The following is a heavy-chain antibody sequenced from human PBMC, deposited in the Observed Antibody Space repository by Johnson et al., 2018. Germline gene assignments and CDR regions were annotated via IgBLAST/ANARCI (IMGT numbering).Heavy chain of an antibody. J-gene: IGHJ6*02. CDR1: GGSFSGYY. D-gene: IGHD5-12*01. V-gene: IGHV4-34*01. Sequence: QVQLQQWGAGLLKPSETLSLICAVSGGSFSGYYWSWIRQPPGKGLEWIGEINHSGSANYNPSLKSRVTISVDTSKNQFSLKRRSLTATDTAVYYCAGIGYSDYDLLGYGMDVWGQGTTVIVSS. CDR2: INHSGSA. CDR3: AGIGYSDYDLLGYGMDV.